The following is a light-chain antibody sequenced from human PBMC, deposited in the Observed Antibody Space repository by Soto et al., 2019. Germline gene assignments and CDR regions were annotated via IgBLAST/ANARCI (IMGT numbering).Light chain of an antibody. CDR3: QQYNSYWWT. CDR1: QSISSW. J-gene: IGKJ1*01. Sequence: DIQMTQSPSTLSASVGDRVTITCRASQSISSWLAWYQQKPGKAPKLLIYDASSLESGVPSRFSGSGSGTEFTLTISSLQPDDFATYYCQQYNSYWWTFGHGTKVEI. V-gene: IGKV1-5*01. CDR2: DAS.